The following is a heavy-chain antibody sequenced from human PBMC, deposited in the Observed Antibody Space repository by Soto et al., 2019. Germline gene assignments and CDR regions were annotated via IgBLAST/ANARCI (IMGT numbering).Heavy chain of an antibody. CDR3: ARVRLGDYGDYAQFDY. Sequence: SETLALTCTVSGGSISSGGYYWSWIRQHPGKGLEWVGYVCYSGSTYYNPSLKSRVTISVERSKNQFYLKLSSVTAADTAVYYCARVRLGDYGDYAQFDYWGQGTLVTVSS. J-gene: IGHJ4*02. D-gene: IGHD4-17*01. CDR1: GGSISSGGYY. CDR2: VCYSGST. V-gene: IGHV4-31*03.